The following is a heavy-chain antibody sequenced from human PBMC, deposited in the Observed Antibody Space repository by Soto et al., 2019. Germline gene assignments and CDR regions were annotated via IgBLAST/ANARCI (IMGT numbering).Heavy chain of an antibody. CDR1: GGSISSGGYY. CDR2: IYYSGST. V-gene: IGHV4-31*03. J-gene: IGHJ3*02. D-gene: IGHD3-9*01. CDR3: ARDPDYDILTGDDI. Sequence: QVQLQESGPGLVKPSQTLSLTCTVSGGSISSGGYYWSWIRQHPGKGLEWIGYIYYSGSTYYNPSLKSRVTIAVDTSKNQFSLKLSSVTAADTAVYYCARDPDYDILTGDDIWGQGTMVTVSS.